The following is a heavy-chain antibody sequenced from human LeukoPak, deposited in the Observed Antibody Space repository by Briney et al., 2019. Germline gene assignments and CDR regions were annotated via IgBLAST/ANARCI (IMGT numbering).Heavy chain of an antibody. CDR3: ARDRELVGAQCLGY. J-gene: IGHJ4*02. D-gene: IGHD1-26*01. CDR2: IIPIFGTA. Sequence: GSSVKVSCKASGGTFSSYAISWVRQAPGQGLEWMGGIIPIFGTANYVQKFQGRVTITTDESTSTAYMELSSLRSEDTAVYYCARDRELVGAQCLGYWGQGTLVTVSS. CDR1: GGTFSSYA. V-gene: IGHV1-69*05.